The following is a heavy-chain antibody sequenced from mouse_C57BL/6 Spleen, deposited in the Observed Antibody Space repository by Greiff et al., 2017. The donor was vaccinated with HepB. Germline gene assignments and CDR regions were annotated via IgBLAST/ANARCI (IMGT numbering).Heavy chain of an antibody. CDR1: GYTFTSYW. Sequence: QVQLQHPGAELAKPGASVKLSCKASGYTFTSYWMQWVKQRPGQGLEWIGEIDPSDSYTNYNQKFKGKATLTVDTSSSTAYMQLSSLTSEDSAVYYCARNYGNYFDYWGQGTTLTVSS. D-gene: IGHD1-1*01. J-gene: IGHJ2*01. CDR3: ARNYGNYFDY. V-gene: IGHV1-50*01. CDR2: IDPSDSYT.